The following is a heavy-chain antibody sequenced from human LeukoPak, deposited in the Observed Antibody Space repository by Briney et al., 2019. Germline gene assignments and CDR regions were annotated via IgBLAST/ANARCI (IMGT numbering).Heavy chain of an antibody. CDR3: ANEVRPNDY. V-gene: IGHV3-23*01. Sequence: GGSLRLSCAVSGFTFNSHAMCWVRQAPGKGLEWVSSIDISGGSTYYADSVKGRFTISRGSSKNTLYLQMNSLRGEDTALYFCANEVRPNDYWGQGTLVTVSS. J-gene: IGHJ4*02. CDR1: GFTFNSHA. D-gene: IGHD4/OR15-4a*01. CDR2: IDISGGST.